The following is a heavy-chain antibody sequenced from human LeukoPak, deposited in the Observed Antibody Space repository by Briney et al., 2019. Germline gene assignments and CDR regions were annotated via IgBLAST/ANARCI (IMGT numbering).Heavy chain of an antibody. Sequence: GRSLRLSCAASGFTFSSYAMHWVRQAPGKGLEWVAVISYDGSNKYYADSVKGRFTISRDNSKNTLYLQMNSLRAEDTAVYYCARGYLTGTSGRTFDYWGQGTLVTVSS. J-gene: IGHJ4*02. CDR2: ISYDGSNK. V-gene: IGHV3-30-3*01. D-gene: IGHD1-20*01. CDR3: ARGYLTGTSGRTFDY. CDR1: GFTFSSYA.